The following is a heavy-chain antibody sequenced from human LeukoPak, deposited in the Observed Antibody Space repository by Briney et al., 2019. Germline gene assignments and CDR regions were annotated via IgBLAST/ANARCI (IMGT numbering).Heavy chain of an antibody. CDR2: IYHSGST. Sequence: PSETLSLTCAVSGCSISSGYHWGWIRQPPGKGLEWIGSIYHSGSTYYNPSLKSRVTISVDTSKNQFSLKLSSGTAADTAVYYCARVKYSSGWYFDYWGQGTLVTVSS. CDR3: ARVKYSSGWYFDY. J-gene: IGHJ4*02. V-gene: IGHV4-38-2*01. CDR1: GCSISSGYH. D-gene: IGHD6-19*01.